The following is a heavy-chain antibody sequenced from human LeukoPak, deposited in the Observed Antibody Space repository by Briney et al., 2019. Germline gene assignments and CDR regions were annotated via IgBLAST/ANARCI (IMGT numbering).Heavy chain of an antibody. D-gene: IGHD6-13*01. V-gene: IGHV3-53*01. Sequence: GGSLRLSCAASGFTVSSNYMRGVRQAPGKGVEGVSVIYRGGSTYYADSVKGRFTISTDNSNTTLYLQMNSLSAEATAVYYCARYSVSYSSSWEFDYWGQGTLVTVSS. J-gene: IGHJ4*02. CDR3: ARYSVSYSSSWEFDY. CDR2: IYRGGST. CDR1: GFTVSSNY.